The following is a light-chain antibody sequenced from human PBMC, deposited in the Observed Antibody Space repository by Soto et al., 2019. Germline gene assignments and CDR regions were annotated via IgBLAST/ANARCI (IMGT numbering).Light chain of an antibody. CDR1: QSVTGN. V-gene: IGKV3-15*01. CDR3: QQYHDWPPVT. CDR2: GAS. J-gene: IGKJ5*01. Sequence: EVVMTQSPATLSVSPGERATLSCRASQSVTGNLAWYQQKPGQAPRLLIYGASTRATGIPARYSGSGSGTEFTLTISSLQSEDFAVYYCQQYHDWPPVTFGQGTRLEIK.